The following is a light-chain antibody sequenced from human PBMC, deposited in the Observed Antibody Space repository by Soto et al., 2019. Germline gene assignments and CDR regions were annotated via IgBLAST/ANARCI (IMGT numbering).Light chain of an antibody. CDR3: MQPLENFRT. J-gene: IGKJ1*01. V-gene: IGKV2-28*01. Sequence: DIVMTQSPLSLPVTPGEPASISCRSSQSLLHSNGYNYLDWYMQKQGQSPQXMIYLGSNRASGVPDRFSGSGSDTYFKLEISRVEADDVGVYYCMQPLENFRTFGQGTKVDI. CDR1: QSLLHSNGYNY. CDR2: LGS.